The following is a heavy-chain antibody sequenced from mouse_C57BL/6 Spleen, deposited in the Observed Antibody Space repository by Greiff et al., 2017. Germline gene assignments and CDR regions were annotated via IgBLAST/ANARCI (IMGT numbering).Heavy chain of an antibody. CDR3: ASYYDYFYAMDY. J-gene: IGHJ4*01. V-gene: IGHV1-26*01. CDR1: GYTFTDYY. D-gene: IGHD2-4*01. Sequence: VQLQQSGPELVKPGASVKISCKASGYTFTDYYMNWVKQSHGKSLEWIGDINPNNGGTSYNQKFKGKATLTVDKSSSTAYMELRSLTSEDSAVYYCASYYDYFYAMDYWGQGTSVTVSS. CDR2: INPNNGGT.